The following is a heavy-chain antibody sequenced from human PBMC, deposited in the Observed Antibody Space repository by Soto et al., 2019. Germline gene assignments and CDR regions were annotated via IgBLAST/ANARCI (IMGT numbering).Heavy chain of an antibody. J-gene: IGHJ4*02. Sequence: SVKVSCKASGGTFSSYAISWVRQAPGQGLEWMGGIIPIFGTANYAQKFQGRVTITADESTSTAYMELSSLRSEDTAVYYCARGGRFHHDDFWSGYYANYWGQGTMVTVYS. CDR3: ARGGRFHHDDFWSGYYANY. CDR1: GGTFSSYA. V-gene: IGHV1-69*13. CDR2: IIPIFGTA. D-gene: IGHD3-3*01.